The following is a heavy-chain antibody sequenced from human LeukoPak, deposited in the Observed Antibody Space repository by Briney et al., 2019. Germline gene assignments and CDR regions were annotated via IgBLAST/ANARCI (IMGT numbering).Heavy chain of an antibody. Sequence: PSETLSLTCAVYGGSFSGYYWSWIRQPPGKGLEWIGEINHSGSTNYNPSLKSRVTISVDTSKNQFSLKLSSVTAADTAVYYCARVLGSGSPRGPFKKYYFDYWGQGTLVTVSS. CDR2: INHSGST. J-gene: IGHJ4*02. D-gene: IGHD3-10*01. CDR1: GGSFSGYY. V-gene: IGHV4-34*01. CDR3: ARVLGSGSPRGPFKKYYFDY.